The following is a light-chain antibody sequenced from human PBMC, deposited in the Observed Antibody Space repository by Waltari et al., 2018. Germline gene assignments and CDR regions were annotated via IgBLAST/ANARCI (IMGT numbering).Light chain of an antibody. CDR3: TSYTPIPTFVL. V-gene: IGLV2-8*01. Sequence: HSALTQPPSAYGSPGQSVTISCTGSSSDAGGYDAASWYQQYPGRPPRLLIYEVHKRPSGVPDRFSASKSGDTASLTVSGLRAEDEAHYYCTSYTPIPTFVLFGGGTKLTVL. J-gene: IGLJ2*01. CDR1: SSDAGGYDA. CDR2: EVH.